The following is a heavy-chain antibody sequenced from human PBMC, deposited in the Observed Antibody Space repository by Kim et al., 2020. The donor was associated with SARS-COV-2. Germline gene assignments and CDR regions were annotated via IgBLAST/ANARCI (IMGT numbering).Heavy chain of an antibody. V-gene: IGHV5-51*01. J-gene: IGHJ4*02. CDR2: SDT. CDR3: ARQEDTFDY. Sequence: SDTRYSPSFQGQVTISADKSIRTAYLQWSSLKASDTAMYYCARQEDTFDYWGQGTLVTVSS.